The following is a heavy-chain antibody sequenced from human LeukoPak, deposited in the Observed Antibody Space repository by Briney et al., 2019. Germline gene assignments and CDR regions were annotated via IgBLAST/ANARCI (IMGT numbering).Heavy chain of an antibody. CDR3: ARHYCGCDCYTRFDY. CDR2: IYSSGST. D-gene: IGHD2-21*02. Sequence: SEALSLTCTVSSGSISSYYWSWIRQPPGQGLEWIGYIYSSGSTKYNPSLKSRVTISVDTPNNQFFLRLSSVTAADTAVYYCARHYCGCDCYTRFDYWGQGTLVTVSS. V-gene: IGHV4-59*08. J-gene: IGHJ4*02. CDR1: SGSISSYY.